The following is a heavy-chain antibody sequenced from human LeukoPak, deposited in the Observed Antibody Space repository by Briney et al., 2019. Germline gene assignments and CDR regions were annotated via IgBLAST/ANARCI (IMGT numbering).Heavy chain of an antibody. J-gene: IGHJ4*02. CDR1: GFTFSIAW. CDR3: TTEIVVVVAAASDY. CDR2: IKSKTDGGTT. Sequence: PGGSLRLSCAPSGFTFSIAWISWVRQAPGKGLEWVGRIKSKTDGGTTDYAAPVKGRFTISRDDSKNTLYLQMSSLKTEDTAVYYCTTEIVVVVAAASDYWGQGTLVTVSS. D-gene: IGHD2-15*01. V-gene: IGHV3-15*01.